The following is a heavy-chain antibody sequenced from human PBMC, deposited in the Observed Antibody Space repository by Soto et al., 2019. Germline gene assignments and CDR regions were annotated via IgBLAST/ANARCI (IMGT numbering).Heavy chain of an antibody. D-gene: IGHD3-3*01. CDR2: IIPIFGTA. Sequence: SVKVSCKASGGTFSSYAISWVRQAPGQGLEWMGGIIPIFGTANYAQKFQGRVTITADESTSTAYMELSSLRSEDTAVYYCARNLRFLEWFGEGFDPWGQGTLVTVSS. V-gene: IGHV1-69*13. CDR3: ARNLRFLEWFGEGFDP. CDR1: GGTFSSYA. J-gene: IGHJ5*02.